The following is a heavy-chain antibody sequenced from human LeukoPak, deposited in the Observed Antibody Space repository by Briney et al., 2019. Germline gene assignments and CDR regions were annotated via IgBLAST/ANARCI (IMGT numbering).Heavy chain of an antibody. D-gene: IGHD4-17*01. CDR3: ARDRTTVTTGYYGMDV. Sequence: ASVKVSCKASGYTFTGYYMHWVRQAPGQGLEWMGWIYPNSGGTNYAQKFQGRVTLTRDTSIITAYMELTRLRSDDTAMYYCARDRTTVTTGYYGMDVWGQGTTLTVSS. J-gene: IGHJ6*02. V-gene: IGHV1-2*02. CDR1: GYTFTGYY. CDR2: IYPNSGGT.